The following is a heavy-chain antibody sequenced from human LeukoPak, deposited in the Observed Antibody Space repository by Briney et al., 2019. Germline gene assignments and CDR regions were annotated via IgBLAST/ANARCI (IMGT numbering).Heavy chain of an antibody. J-gene: IGHJ5*02. CDR3: ARDVVGATDWFDP. CDR2: IYYSGST. V-gene: IGHV4-39*07. Sequence: SETLSLTCTVSGGSISSSSYYWGWIRQPPGKGLEWIGSIYYSGSTYYNPSLKSRVTISVDTSKNQFSLKLGSVTAADTAVYYCARDVVGATDWFDPWGQGTLVTVSS. D-gene: IGHD1-26*01. CDR1: GGSISSSSYY.